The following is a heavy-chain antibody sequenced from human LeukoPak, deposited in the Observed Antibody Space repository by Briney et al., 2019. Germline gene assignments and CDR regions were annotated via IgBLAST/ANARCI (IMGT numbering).Heavy chain of an antibody. D-gene: IGHD1-26*01. CDR3: ARPRWSGSYRFDY. CDR2: INPNSGGT. Sequence: ASVKVSCKASGYTFTGYYMHWVRQAPGQGLEWMGWINPNSGGTNYAQKFRGRVTMTRDTSISTAYMGLSRLRSDDTAVYYCARPRWSGSYRFDYWGQGTLVTVSS. V-gene: IGHV1-2*02. CDR1: GYTFTGYY. J-gene: IGHJ4*02.